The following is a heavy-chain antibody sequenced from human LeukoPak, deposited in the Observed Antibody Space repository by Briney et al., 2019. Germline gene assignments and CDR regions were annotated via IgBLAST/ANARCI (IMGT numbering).Heavy chain of an antibody. CDR2: ISAYNGNT. Sequence: GASVKVSCKASGGTFSSYGISWVRQAPGQGLEWMGWISAYNGNTNYAQKLQGRVTMTTDTSTSTAYMELRSLRSDDTAVYYCARGGYYYGSGSYYSYMDVWGKGTTVTISS. CDR3: ARGGYYYGSGSYYSYMDV. CDR1: GGTFSSYG. V-gene: IGHV1-18*01. D-gene: IGHD3-10*01. J-gene: IGHJ6*03.